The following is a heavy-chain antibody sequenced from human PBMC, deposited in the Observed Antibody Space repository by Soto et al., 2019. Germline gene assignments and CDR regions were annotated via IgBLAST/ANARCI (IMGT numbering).Heavy chain of an antibody. V-gene: IGHV4-31*03. CDR1: GGSISSGGYY. Sequence: SSETLSLTCTVSGGSISSGGYYWSWIRQHPGKGLEWIGYIYYSGSTYYNPSLKSRVTISVDTSKNQFSLKLSSVTAADTAVYYCARSAANYYYYYMDVWGKGTTVTVSS. CDR3: ARSAANYYYYYMDV. D-gene: IGHD2-2*01. CDR2: IYYSGST. J-gene: IGHJ6*03.